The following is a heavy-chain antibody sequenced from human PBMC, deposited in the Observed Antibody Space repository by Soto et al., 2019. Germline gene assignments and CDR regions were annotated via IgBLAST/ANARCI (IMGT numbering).Heavy chain of an antibody. D-gene: IGHD6-13*01. CDR1: GFTFSDYY. V-gene: IGHV3-11*05. J-gene: IGHJ5*02. CDR2: ISSSSSYT. CDR3: ARGMAAANWFDP. Sequence: QVQLVESGGGLVKPGGSLSLSCAASGFTFSDYYMTWIRQAPGKGLEWVSYISSSSSYTKYADSVKGRFTISRDNAKNSLYLQMNSLRAEDTAVYYCARGMAAANWFDPWGQGTLVTVSS.